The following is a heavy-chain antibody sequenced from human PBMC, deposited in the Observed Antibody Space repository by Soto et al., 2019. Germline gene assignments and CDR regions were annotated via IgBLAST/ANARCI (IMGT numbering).Heavy chain of an antibody. CDR2: FIPIFGTG. J-gene: IGHJ4*02. CDR3: ARISEFTYGYGLGYYFDS. D-gene: IGHD5-18*01. V-gene: IGHV1-69*01. CDR1: GGTFKNYA. Sequence: QVQLVQSGAEVKKPGSSMRVSCKASGGTFKNYAFSWVRQAPEQGLEWMGGFIPIFGTGNYAEEFQGRVSITADESTKTVYMDLRSLRSDDTAVYYCARISEFTYGYGLGYYFDSWGQGTLTTVSS.